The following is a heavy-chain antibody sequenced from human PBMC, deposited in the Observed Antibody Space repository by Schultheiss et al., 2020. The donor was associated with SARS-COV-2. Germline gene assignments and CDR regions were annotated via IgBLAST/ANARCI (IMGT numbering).Heavy chain of an antibody. CDR2: ISYDGSNK. J-gene: IGHJ5*02. CDR3: AGELVVVPAANDTHWFDP. Sequence: GGSLRLSCAASGFTFSSYAMHWVRQAPGKGLEWVAVISYDGSNKYYADSVKGRFTISRDNSKNTLYPQMNSLRAEDTAVYYCAGELVVVPAANDTHWFDPWGQGTLVTVSS. CDR1: GFTFSSYA. D-gene: IGHD2-2*01. V-gene: IGHV3-30*04.